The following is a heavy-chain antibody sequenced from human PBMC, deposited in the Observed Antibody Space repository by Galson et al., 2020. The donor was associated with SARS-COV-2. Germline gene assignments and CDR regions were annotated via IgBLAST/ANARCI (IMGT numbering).Heavy chain of an antibody. D-gene: IGHD3-3*01. Sequence: GGSLRLSCAASGFTFDTYGMSWVRQAPGKGLEWVANIKEDGSETYYLDSVKGRFTISRDNTKNSLYLQMDSLSAGDTAVYHCARDESHLEWVLYGGVYYFYPMEDGGQGTTVTVSS. CDR1: GFTFDTYG. CDR2: IKEDGSET. CDR3: ARDESHLEWVLYGGVYYFYPMED. V-gene: IGHV3-7*01. J-gene: IGHJ6*02.